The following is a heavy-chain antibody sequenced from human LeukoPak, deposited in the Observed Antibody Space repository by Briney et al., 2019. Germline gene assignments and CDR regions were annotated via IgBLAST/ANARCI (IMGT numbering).Heavy chain of an antibody. D-gene: IGHD5-12*01. CDR1: GGSISSYY. CDR2: IYTSGST. CDR3: ARGGNSGYDVGTFDH. V-gene: IGHV4-4*07. Sequence: SETLSLTCTVSGGSISSYYWSWIRQPAGKGLEWIGRIYTSGSTNYNPSLKSRVTMSVDTSKNQFSLKLTSVTAADTAVYYCARGGNSGYDVGTFDHWGQGTLVTVSS. J-gene: IGHJ4*02.